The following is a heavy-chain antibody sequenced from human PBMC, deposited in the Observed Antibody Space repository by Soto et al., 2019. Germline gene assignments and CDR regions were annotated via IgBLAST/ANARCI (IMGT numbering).Heavy chain of an antibody. D-gene: IGHD3-22*01. CDR2: IYYTGST. V-gene: IGHV4-39*01. Sequence: SETLSLTCTVSGDSFSSSGYYWAWIRQPPGKGLEWIGSIYYTGSTYYNPSLKSRVTISTDTSRNQFSLKLSSVTAADTAVYYCARHQKDYYDSSGHYFNPNWFDPWGQGTLVTVSS. CDR1: GDSFSSSGYY. J-gene: IGHJ5*02. CDR3: ARHQKDYYDSSGHYFNPNWFDP.